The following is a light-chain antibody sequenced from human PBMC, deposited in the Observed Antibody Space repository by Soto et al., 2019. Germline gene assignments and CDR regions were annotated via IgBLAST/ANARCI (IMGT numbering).Light chain of an antibody. V-gene: IGKV3-11*01. CDR2: DAS. Sequence: EIVLTQSPATLSLSPGERATLSCRASQSVSSYLAWYQQKPGQAPRLLVYDASNRAPGIPARFSGSGSGTDFTLTISSLEHDDFAVYYCQQRSNWPPLTFGGGTKVDIK. CDR3: QQRSNWPPLT. CDR1: QSVSSY. J-gene: IGKJ4*01.